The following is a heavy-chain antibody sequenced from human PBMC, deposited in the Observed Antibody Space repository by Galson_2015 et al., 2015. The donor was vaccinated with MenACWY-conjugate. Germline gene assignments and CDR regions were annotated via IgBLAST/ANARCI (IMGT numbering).Heavy chain of an antibody. CDR3: ARGLEVGSSSFFDADYFPN. Sequence: SVMNSFKASGGTFRSSSMSWVRQAPGHGLEWMGNILTTSVTTNHARNIQARATISAHEPTRTAYMELTSLRSDDTAVYYCARGLEVGSSSFFDADYFPNWGQGTLVVVSS. V-gene: IGHV1-69*13. CDR1: GGTFRSSS. D-gene: IGHD3-9*01. J-gene: IGHJ1*01. CDR2: ILTTSVTT.